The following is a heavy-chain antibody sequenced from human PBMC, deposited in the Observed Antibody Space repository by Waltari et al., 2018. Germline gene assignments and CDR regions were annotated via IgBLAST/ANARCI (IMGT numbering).Heavy chain of an antibody. CDR3: AEEGNTTAGLFDS. Sequence: QVQLRESGPGLVRSSETLSLTCTVSGHSVNNDFYWAWIRQSPGGGLEWIASIYHTGSSHYNSSLKSRVSISTDMSTKQFFPTLTHLTAADTAVYYCAEEGNTTAGLFDSWGQGTLVTVSS. J-gene: IGHJ4*02. CDR1: GHSVNNDFY. D-gene: IGHD6-25*01. V-gene: IGHV4-38-2*02. CDR2: IYHTGSS.